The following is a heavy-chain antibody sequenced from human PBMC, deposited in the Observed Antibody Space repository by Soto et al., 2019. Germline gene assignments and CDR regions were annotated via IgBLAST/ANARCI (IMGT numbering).Heavy chain of an antibody. J-gene: IGHJ4*02. CDR2: IIPIFGTA. D-gene: IGHD3-3*01. V-gene: IGHV1-69*01. CDR3: VRAYYDFWSGYYLYYFDY. Sequence: QVQLVQSGAEVKKPGSSVKVSCKASGSTFSSYAISWVRQAPGQGLEWMGGIIPIFGTANYAQKFQGRVTITADESTRTAYMELSSLRSEDTAVYYCVRAYYDFWSGYYLYYFDYWGQGTLATVSS. CDR1: GSTFSSYA.